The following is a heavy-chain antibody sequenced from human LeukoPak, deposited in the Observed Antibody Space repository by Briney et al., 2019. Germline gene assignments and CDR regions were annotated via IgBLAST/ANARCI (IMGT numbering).Heavy chain of an antibody. Sequence: GGSLRLSCAASGFTFSSYWMSWVRQAPGKGLEWVANIKQDGGEKYYVDSVKGRFTISRDNAKNSLYLQMNSLRAEDTAVYYCARVDYGDYTSRDFDYWGQGTLVTVSS. D-gene: IGHD4-17*01. CDR2: IKQDGGEK. CDR3: ARVDYGDYTSRDFDY. J-gene: IGHJ4*02. V-gene: IGHV3-7*04. CDR1: GFTFSSYW.